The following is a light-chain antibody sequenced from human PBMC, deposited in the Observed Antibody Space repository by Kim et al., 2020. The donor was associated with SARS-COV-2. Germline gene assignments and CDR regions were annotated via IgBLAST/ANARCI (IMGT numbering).Light chain of an antibody. Sequence: GQSITISCTGTSSDLNIYNYVSWYQHHPGKAPKLMIYDVNKRPSGISNRFSGSKSGNTASLTISGLQPEDEADYYYSSYTSSSTCVFGTGTKVTVL. CDR3: SSYTSSSTCV. V-gene: IGLV2-14*03. J-gene: IGLJ1*01. CDR2: DVN. CDR1: SSDLNIYNY.